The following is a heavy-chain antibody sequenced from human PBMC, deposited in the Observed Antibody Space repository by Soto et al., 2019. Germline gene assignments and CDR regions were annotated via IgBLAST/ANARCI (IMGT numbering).Heavy chain of an antibody. Sequence: GGSLRLSCAASGFTFSDYYMSWIRQAPGKGLEWVSYISSSSSYTNYADSVKGRFTISRDNAKNSLYLQMNSLRAEDTAVYYCARYCSSTSCHEYFQHWGQGTLVTVSS. CDR3: ARYCSSTSCHEYFQH. V-gene: IGHV3-11*06. CDR1: GFTFSDYY. CDR2: ISSSSSYT. D-gene: IGHD2-2*01. J-gene: IGHJ1*01.